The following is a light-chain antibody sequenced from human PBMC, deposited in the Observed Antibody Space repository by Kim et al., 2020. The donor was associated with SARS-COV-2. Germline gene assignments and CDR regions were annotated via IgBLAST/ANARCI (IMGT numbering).Light chain of an antibody. J-gene: IGKJ1*01. CDR2: KAS. Sequence: GDRVTITCRASQSISTWLAWYQQRPGKAPNLLIYKASTLESGVPSRFSGSGSGTESTLTISSLQPDDFATYYCQQYNSYWTFGQGTKV. V-gene: IGKV1-5*03. CDR3: QQYNSYWT. CDR1: QSISTW.